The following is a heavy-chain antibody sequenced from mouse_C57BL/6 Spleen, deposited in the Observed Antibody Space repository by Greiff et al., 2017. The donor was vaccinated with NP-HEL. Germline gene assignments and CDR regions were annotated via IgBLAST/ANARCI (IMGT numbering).Heavy chain of an antibody. CDR1: GYTFTSYW. D-gene: IGHD2-12*01. Sequence: VQLQQPGAELVRPGSSVKLSCKASGYTFTSYWMDWVKQRPGQGLEWIGNIYPSDSETHYNQKFKDKATLTVDKSSSTAYMELRSLTSEDSAVYFCARTGDDGAWFAYWGQGTLVTVSA. V-gene: IGHV1-61*01. CDR3: ARTGDDGAWFAY. CDR2: IYPSDSET. J-gene: IGHJ3*01.